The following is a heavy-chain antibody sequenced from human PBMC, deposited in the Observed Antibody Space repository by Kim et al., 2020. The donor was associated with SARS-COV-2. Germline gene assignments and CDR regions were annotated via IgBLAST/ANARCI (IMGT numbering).Heavy chain of an antibody. V-gene: IGHV1-18*01. J-gene: IGHJ4*02. CDR3: ASGYCSGGSCPTFDY. D-gene: IGHD2-15*01. Sequence: QKLQGRVTMTTDTSTSTAYMELRSLRSDDTAVYYCASGYCSGGSCPTFDYWGQGTLVTVSS.